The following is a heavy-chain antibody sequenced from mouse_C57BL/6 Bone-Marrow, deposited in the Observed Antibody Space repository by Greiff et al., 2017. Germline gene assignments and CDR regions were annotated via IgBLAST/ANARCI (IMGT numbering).Heavy chain of an antibody. J-gene: IGHJ2*01. D-gene: IGHD2-12*01. CDR1: GFTFSNYW. CDR2: ISLKSDNYAT. Sequence: EVKVEESGGGLVQPGGSMKLSCVASGFTFSNYWMNWVRQSPEKGLEWVAQISLKSDNYATHYAETVTGRFTISRDDSKSSVYLPMHNLGAEDTGIYYCTDSHYNFDYWGPGTTLTVAS. V-gene: IGHV6-3*01. CDR3: TDSHYNFDY.